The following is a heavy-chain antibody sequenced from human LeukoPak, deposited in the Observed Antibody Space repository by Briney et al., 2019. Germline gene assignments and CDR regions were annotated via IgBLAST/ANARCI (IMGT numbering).Heavy chain of an antibody. CDR2: INHSGST. CDR1: GGSFSGYY. Sequence: PSETLSLTCAVYGGSFSGYYWSWIRQPPGKGLEWIGEINHSGSTNYNPSLKSRVTISVDTSKNQFSLKLSSVTAADTAVYYCARDGTMVRGVFNYWGQRTLVTVSS. CDR3: ARDGTMVRGVFNY. J-gene: IGHJ4*02. D-gene: IGHD3-10*01. V-gene: IGHV4-34*01.